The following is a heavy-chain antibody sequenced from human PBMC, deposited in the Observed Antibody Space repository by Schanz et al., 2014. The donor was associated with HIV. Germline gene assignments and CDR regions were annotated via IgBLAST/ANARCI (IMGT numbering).Heavy chain of an antibody. CDR3: ARQYYYDSSGYYPFFDS. J-gene: IGHJ4*02. Sequence: QVQLVESGGGVVQPGRSLRLSCVASGLTLRSYGMHWVRQAPGKGLEWVAVSWYDGTNKYYADSVKGRFTISRDNSKNTLYLQMNSLRAEDTAVYYCARQYYYDSSGYYPFFDSWGQGTLVTVSS. D-gene: IGHD3-22*01. CDR2: SWYDGTNK. CDR1: GLTLRSYG. V-gene: IGHV3-33*01.